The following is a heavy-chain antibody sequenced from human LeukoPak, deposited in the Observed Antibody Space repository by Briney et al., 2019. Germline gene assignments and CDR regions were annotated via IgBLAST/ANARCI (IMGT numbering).Heavy chain of an antibody. D-gene: IGHD3-10*01. CDR2: IKEDGSEK. Sequence: GGSLRLSCAAAGFTFSSYWMSWVRQAPGKGLEWVANIKEDGSEKYYVDSVKGRFTISRNNAKNSLFLQMNSLRAEDTAVYYCARDGLLWFGDSRTDFWGQGTLVTVSS. V-gene: IGHV3-7*01. CDR3: ARDGLLWFGDSRTDF. CDR1: GFTFSSYW. J-gene: IGHJ4*02.